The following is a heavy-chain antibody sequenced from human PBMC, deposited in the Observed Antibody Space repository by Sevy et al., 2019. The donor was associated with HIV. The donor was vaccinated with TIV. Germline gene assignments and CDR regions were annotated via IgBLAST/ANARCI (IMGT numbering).Heavy chain of an antibody. CDR3: ARKRNLGVPSDP. J-gene: IGHJ5*02. Sequence: ASVKVSCKPSGYTFTTYGISWVRQAPGQGLEWMGWISTYNGNTNYEQKFQGRVTMTRDTSTRTAYMELRSLRSDDTAVYYCARKRNLGVPSDPWGQGTLVTVSS. D-gene: IGHD3-16*01. CDR2: ISTYNGNT. CDR1: GYTFTTYG. V-gene: IGHV1-18*01.